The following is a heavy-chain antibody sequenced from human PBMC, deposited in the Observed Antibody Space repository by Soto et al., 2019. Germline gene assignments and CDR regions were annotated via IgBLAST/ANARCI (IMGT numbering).Heavy chain of an antibody. CDR2: ISFDGSTE. V-gene: IGHV3-30-3*01. Sequence: QVQLVESGGGVVQPGRSLRLSCAASGFTFISYAMHWVRQAPGKGLEWVAVISFDGSTEYYADSVKGRFTISRDNSKNTVYLQMNSLRSEDPAVYSCARSRHGSGSYTHFYYGLDVWGQGTTVTVSS. D-gene: IGHD3-10*01. J-gene: IGHJ6*02. CDR3: ARSRHGSGSYTHFYYGLDV. CDR1: GFTFISYA.